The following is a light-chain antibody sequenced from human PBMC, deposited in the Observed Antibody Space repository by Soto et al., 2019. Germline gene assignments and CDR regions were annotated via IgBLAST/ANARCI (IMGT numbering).Light chain of an antibody. J-gene: IGKJ1*01. V-gene: IGKV3-15*01. CDR3: QQYNDWWT. Sequence: EIVMTQSPATLSVSPGERATLSCRASQSVSSNLAWFQQKPGQAPRLLIYGAFIRATGIPARFSGSGSGTEFTLTISSLQSEDFAVYYCQQYNDWWTFGQGTKVEIK. CDR2: GAF. CDR1: QSVSSN.